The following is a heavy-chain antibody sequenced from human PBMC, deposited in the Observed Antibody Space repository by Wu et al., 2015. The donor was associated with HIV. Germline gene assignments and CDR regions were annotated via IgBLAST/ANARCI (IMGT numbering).Heavy chain of an antibody. CDR3: ARGDYANYDFWSAYPSY. V-gene: IGHV1-2*02. J-gene: IGHJ4*02. D-gene: IGHD3-3*01. Sequence: QVHLVQFGGEVKKPGSSVKVTCKASGDGFTSYAVSWVRQAPGQGLEWMGGINPNSGGTNYAQKFQGTVTVTRDTSIGTAYMELSRLRSDDTAVYYCARGDYANYDFWSAYPSYWGQGTLVTVSS. CDR2: INPNSGGT. CDR1: GDGFTSYA.